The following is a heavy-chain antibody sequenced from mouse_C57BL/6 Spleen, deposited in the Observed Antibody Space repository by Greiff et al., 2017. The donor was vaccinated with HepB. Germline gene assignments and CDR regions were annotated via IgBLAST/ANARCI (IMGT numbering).Heavy chain of an antibody. CDR3: ARGAEQGSGYVAWFAY. J-gene: IGHJ3*01. V-gene: IGHV1-81*01. Sequence: QVHVKQSGAELARPGASVKLSCKASGYTFTSYGISWVKQRTGQGLEWIGEIYPRSGNTYYNEKFKGKATLTADKSSSTAYMELRSLTSEDSAVYFCARGAEQGSGYVAWFAYWGQGTLVTVSA. CDR2: IYPRSGNT. D-gene: IGHD3-2*02. CDR1: GYTFTSYG.